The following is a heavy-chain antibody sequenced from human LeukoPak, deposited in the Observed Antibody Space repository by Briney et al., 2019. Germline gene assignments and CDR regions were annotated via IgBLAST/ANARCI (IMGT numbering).Heavy chain of an antibody. CDR1: GGSISSGSYY. Sequence: SQTLSLTCTVSGGSISSGSYYWSWIRQPAGKGLEWIGRIYTSGSTNYNPSLKSRVTISVDTSKNQFSLKLSSVTAADTAVYYCARAGVYYGSGKAKYYYYGMDVWGKGTTVTVSS. CDR2: IYTSGST. CDR3: ARAGVYYGSGKAKYYYYGMDV. J-gene: IGHJ6*04. V-gene: IGHV4-61*02. D-gene: IGHD3-10*01.